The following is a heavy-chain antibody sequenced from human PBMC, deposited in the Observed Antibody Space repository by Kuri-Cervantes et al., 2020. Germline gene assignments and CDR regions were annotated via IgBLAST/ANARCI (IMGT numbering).Heavy chain of an antibody. J-gene: IGHJ4*02. Sequence: SETLSLTCTVSGGSISSYYWSWIRQPPGKGLEWIGEINHSGSTNYNPSLKNRVTISVDTSKNQFSLKLSSVTAADTAVYYCARVSGFWSGYYSNRYYYFDYWGQGTLVTVSS. CDR1: GGSISSYY. CDR2: INHSGST. D-gene: IGHD3-3*01. CDR3: ARVSGFWSGYYSNRYYYFDY. V-gene: IGHV4-34*01.